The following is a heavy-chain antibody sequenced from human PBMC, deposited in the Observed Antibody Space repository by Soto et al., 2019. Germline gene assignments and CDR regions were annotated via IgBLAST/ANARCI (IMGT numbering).Heavy chain of an antibody. CDR3: ARGLSPRTSVLRYFDWLGAFDI. CDR1: GYTFTSYG. V-gene: IGHV1-18*01. CDR2: ISAYNGNT. D-gene: IGHD3-9*01. J-gene: IGHJ3*02. Sequence: GASVKVSCKASGYTFTSYGISWVRQAPGQGLEWMGWISAYNGNTNYAQKLQGRVTVTTDTSTSTAYMELRSLRSDDTAVYYCARGLSPRTSVLRYFDWLGAFDIWGQGTMVTVSS.